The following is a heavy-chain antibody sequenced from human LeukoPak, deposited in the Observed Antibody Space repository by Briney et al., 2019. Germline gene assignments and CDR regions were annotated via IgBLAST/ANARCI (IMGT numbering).Heavy chain of an antibody. D-gene: IGHD5-24*01. CDR3: ARTLQFGLGAFDI. CDR2: TYSGGST. J-gene: IGHJ3*02. CDR1: GFTVSSNY. Sequence: GGSLRLSCAASGFTVSSNYMSWVRQAPGKGLEWVSVTYSGGSTYYADSVKGRFTISRDNSKNTLYLQMNSLRAEDTAVYYCARTLQFGLGAFDIWGQGTMVTVSS. V-gene: IGHV3-53*01.